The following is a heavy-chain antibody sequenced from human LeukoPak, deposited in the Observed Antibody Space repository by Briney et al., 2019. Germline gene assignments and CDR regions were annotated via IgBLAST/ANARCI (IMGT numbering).Heavy chain of an antibody. CDR2: IIPIFGTA. Sequence: GASVKVSCKASGGTFSSYAISWVRQAPGQGLEWMGGIIPIFGTANYAQKFQGRVTITADESTSTAYMELSSLRSEDTAVYYCARGPTATTPGSYYGMDVWGQGTTVTVSS. J-gene: IGHJ6*02. CDR1: GGTFSSYA. V-gene: IGHV1-69*13. CDR3: ARGPTATTPGSYYGMDV. D-gene: IGHD4-4*01.